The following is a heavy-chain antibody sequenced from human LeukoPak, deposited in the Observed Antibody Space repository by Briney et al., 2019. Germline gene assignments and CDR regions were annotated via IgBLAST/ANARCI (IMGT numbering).Heavy chain of an antibody. Sequence: SVKVSCKASGGTFSSYAISWVRQAPGQGLEWMGGVIPIFGTANYAQKFQGRVTITADESTSTAYMELSSLRSEDTAVYYCARDRIAAAGRGYYYYMDVWGKGTTVTVSS. CDR1: GGTFSSYA. CDR2: VIPIFGTA. J-gene: IGHJ6*03. D-gene: IGHD6-13*01. CDR3: ARDRIAAAGRGYYYYMDV. V-gene: IGHV1-69*13.